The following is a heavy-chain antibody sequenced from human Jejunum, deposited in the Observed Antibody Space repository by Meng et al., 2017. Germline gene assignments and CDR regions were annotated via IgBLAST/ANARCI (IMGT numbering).Heavy chain of an antibody. CDR2: INAGNSNT. Sequence: QVQLVQSGAEVKKPGASVKVSCKASGYTFTSCAMHWVRQAPGQRLEWMGWINAGNSNTKYSQKFQGRVTFTRDTSASTAYMELSSLESEDTAVYYCATLNIAVAGYWGQGTLVTVSS. D-gene: IGHD6-19*01. CDR1: GYTFTSCA. V-gene: IGHV1-3*01. CDR3: ATLNIAVAGY. J-gene: IGHJ4*02.